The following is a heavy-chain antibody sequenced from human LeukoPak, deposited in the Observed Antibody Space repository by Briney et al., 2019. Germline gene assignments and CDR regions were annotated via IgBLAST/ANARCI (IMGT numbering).Heavy chain of an antibody. D-gene: IGHD6-6*01. V-gene: IGHV4-34*01. CDR1: GGSFSGYY. CDR3: ARGRIAAPRFYYYYMDV. Sequence: SETLSLTCAVYGGSFSGYYWSWIRQPPGMGLEWIGEINHSGSTNCNPSLKSRVTISVDTSKNQFSLKLSSVTAADTAVYYCARGRIAAPRFYYYYMDVWGKGTTVTVSS. CDR2: INHSGST. J-gene: IGHJ6*03.